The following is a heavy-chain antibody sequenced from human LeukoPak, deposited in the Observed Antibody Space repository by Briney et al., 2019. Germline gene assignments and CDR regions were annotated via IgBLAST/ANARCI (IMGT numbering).Heavy chain of an antibody. D-gene: IGHD2-2*01. Sequence: GRSLRLSCAASGFTFSSYAMHWVRQAPGKGLEGVAVISYDGSNKYYAESVKGRFTISRDNSKNTLYLQMNSLRAEDTAVYYCARVPRSGYCSSTSCYVYGYWGQGTLVTVSS. CDR3: ARVPRSGYCSSTSCYVYGY. J-gene: IGHJ4*02. V-gene: IGHV3-30-3*01. CDR1: GFTFSSYA. CDR2: ISYDGSNK.